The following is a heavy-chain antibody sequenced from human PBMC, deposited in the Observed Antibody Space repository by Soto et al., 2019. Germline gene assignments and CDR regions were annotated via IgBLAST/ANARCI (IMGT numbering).Heavy chain of an antibody. Sequence: HPGGSLRLSCAASGFIFSSDWMHWVRLAPGEGLMWVSRLQTDGSHPAYADSVKGRFTISRGNAKNTLYLQMNNLRAEDTAVYYCARGGDPDYWGQGTLVTVSS. D-gene: IGHD2-21*02. J-gene: IGHJ4*02. CDR2: LQTDGSHP. V-gene: IGHV3-74*01. CDR1: GFIFSSDW. CDR3: ARGGDPDY.